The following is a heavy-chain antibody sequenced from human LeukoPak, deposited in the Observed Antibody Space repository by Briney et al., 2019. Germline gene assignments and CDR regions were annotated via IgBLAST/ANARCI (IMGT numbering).Heavy chain of an antibody. D-gene: IGHD3-16*01. CDR2: GYSRGRT. CDR1: AGSISYYY. CDR3: ARAGGRGLQPDF. Sequence: PSETLSLTSTVSAGSISYYYWSRVRPPPGKGLECIDCGYSRGRTNYSPSLKGRVTLCVDGCKNQSSLRLRSGTAAVRALYYCARAGGRGLQPDFWGQGSLVTVSS. V-gene: IGHV4-59*01. J-gene: IGHJ4*02.